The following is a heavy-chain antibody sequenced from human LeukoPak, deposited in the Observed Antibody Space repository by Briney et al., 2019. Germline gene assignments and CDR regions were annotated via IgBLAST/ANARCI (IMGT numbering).Heavy chain of an antibody. J-gene: IGHJ3*02. CDR3: ARESGSDAFDI. CDR2: ISAYNGDV. CDR1: GYTFTKYG. V-gene: IGHV1-18*01. Sequence: ASVKVSCKASGYTFTKYGVSWVRPAPGQGLEWMGWISAYNGDVKYAQRGKGRVTMTTDTSTSTVYMELRSLRSDDTAVYYCARESGSDAFDIWGQGTMVTVSS.